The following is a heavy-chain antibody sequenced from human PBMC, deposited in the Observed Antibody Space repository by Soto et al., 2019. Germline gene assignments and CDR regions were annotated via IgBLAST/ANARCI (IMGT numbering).Heavy chain of an antibody. D-gene: IGHD2-21*01. J-gene: IGHJ4*02. CDR2: ISYAGSNK. CDR3: ARVAVEIATIHVVDY. Sequence: QVRLVESGGGVVQPGRSLRLSCAASGFTFSSYAMHWVRQAPGKGLEWVAVISYAGSNKYYADSVKGRFTISRDNPKNTRYLQMNSLRAEDTAVYDCARVAVEIATIHVVDYWGQGTLGTVSS. V-gene: IGHV3-30-3*01. CDR1: GFTFSSYA.